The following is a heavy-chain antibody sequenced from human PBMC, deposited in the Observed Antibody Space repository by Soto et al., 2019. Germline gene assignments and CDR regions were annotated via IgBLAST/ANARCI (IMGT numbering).Heavy chain of an antibody. V-gene: IGHV4-38-2*02. CDR3: ARDLIAVAGTFDY. D-gene: IGHD6-19*01. CDR1: GYSISSGYY. Sequence: PSETLSLTCAVSGYSISSGYYWGWIQQPPGKGLEWIGSIYHSGSTYYNPSLKGRVTISVDTSKNQFSLKLSSVTAADTAVYYCARDLIAVAGTFDYWGQGTLVTVSS. CDR2: IYHSGST. J-gene: IGHJ4*02.